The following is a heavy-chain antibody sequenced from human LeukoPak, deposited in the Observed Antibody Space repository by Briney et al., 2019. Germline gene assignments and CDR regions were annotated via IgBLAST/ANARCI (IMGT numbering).Heavy chain of an antibody. CDR1: GGSISSYY. D-gene: IGHD3-16*01. Sequence: SETLSLTCTVSGGSISSYYWSWIRQPPGKGLEWIGYIYYSGSTNYNPSLKSRVTISVDTSKNQFTLKLSSVTAADTAVYYCAGGRYGWLPFDYWGQGTLVTVSS. CDR3: AGGRYGWLPFDY. V-gene: IGHV4-59*01. CDR2: IYYSGST. J-gene: IGHJ4*02.